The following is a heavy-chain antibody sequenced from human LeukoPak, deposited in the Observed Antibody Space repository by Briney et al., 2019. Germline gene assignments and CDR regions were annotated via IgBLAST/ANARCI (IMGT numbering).Heavy chain of an antibody. CDR2: IYTSGST. CDR3: ARLSTVTTSFDY. D-gene: IGHD4-17*01. CDR1: GDSISSGSYY. Sequence: PSETLSLTCTVSGDSISSGSYYWSWIRQPAGKGLEWIGRIYTSGSTNYNPSLKSRVTMSVDTSKNQFSLNLSSVTAADTAVYYCARLSTVTTSFDYWGQGTLVTVSS. J-gene: IGHJ4*02. V-gene: IGHV4-61*02.